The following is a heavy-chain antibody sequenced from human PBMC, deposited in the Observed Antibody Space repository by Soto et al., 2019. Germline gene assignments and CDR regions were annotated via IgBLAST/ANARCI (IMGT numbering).Heavy chain of an antibody. J-gene: IGHJ4*02. D-gene: IGHD3-22*01. Sequence: ALVKVSCKASGYTFTGYYMHWVRQAPGQGLEWMGWINPNSGGTNYAQKFQGRVTMTRDTSISTAYMELSRLRSDDTAVYYCARALPYYYDSSGLRGYFDYWGQGTLVTVSS. CDR2: INPNSGGT. CDR3: ARALPYYYDSSGLRGYFDY. V-gene: IGHV1-2*02. CDR1: GYTFTGYY.